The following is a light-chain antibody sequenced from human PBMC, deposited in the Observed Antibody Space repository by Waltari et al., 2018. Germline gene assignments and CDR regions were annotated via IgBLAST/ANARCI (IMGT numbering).Light chain of an antibody. J-gene: IGLJ1*01. V-gene: IGLV2-14*03. CDR3: SSYSTSITPYV. Sequence: QSALTQPASVSGSPGQSITISCTGTSSDVGGYNHVSWYQQHPGKAPKLIIYDVSSRHSGCSNRFFGSKSGNTASLTISGLQAEDEAVYFCSSYSTSITPYVFGTGTKVTVL. CDR2: DVS. CDR1: SSDVGGYNH.